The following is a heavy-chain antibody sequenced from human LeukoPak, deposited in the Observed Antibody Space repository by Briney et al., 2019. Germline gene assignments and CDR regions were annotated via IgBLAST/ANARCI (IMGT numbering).Heavy chain of an antibody. D-gene: IGHD3-10*01. V-gene: IGHV3-11*01. J-gene: IGHJ4*02. CDR1: GFTFSDYY. Sequence: PGGSLRLSCAASGFTFSDYYMSWIRQAPGKGLEWVSYISSSGSTIYYADSVKGRFTISRDNAKNSLYQQMNSLRAEDTAVYYCASKQRDYYGSRYYFDYWGQGTLVTVSS. CDR3: ASKQRDYYGSRYYFDY. CDR2: ISSSGSTI.